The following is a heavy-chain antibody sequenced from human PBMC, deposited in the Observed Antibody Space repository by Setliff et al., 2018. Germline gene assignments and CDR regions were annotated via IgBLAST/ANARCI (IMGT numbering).Heavy chain of an antibody. CDR2: IYAGNSQI. Sequence: GESLKISCKDSGYTFSLSWIGWVRQMPGKGLDWMGIIYAGNSQIKYGPSFQGQVTISADKSNNTAYLQLKSLRASDTAIYFCARRSYSSALYYFDYWGQGTLVTVSS. CDR3: ARRSYSSALYYFDY. V-gene: IGHV5-51*01. D-gene: IGHD6-19*01. CDR1: GYTFSLSW. J-gene: IGHJ4*02.